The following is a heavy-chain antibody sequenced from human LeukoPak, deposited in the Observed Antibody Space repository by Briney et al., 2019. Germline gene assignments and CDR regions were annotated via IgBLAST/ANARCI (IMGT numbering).Heavy chain of an antibody. CDR1: GFTFSSYA. V-gene: IGHV3-23*01. Sequence: GGPLRLSCAASGFTFSSYAMSWVRQAPGKGLEWASAISGSGGSTYYADSVKGRFTISRDNSKNTLYLQMNSLRAEDTAVYYCAKPGLRYFDWLLKYWGQGTLVTVSS. CDR2: ISGSGGST. J-gene: IGHJ4*02. CDR3: AKPGLRYFDWLLKY. D-gene: IGHD3-9*01.